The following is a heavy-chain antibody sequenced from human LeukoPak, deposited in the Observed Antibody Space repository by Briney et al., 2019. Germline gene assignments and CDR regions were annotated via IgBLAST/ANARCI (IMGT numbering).Heavy chain of an antibody. Sequence: GGSLRLSCAVSGFTVSSNYMSWVRQTPGKGLEWVSVIYSGGSTYYADSVKGRFTISRDNAKNSLYLQMNSLRAEDTAVYYCARASRRGNYYDSSGLFFDYWGQGTLVTVSS. CDR3: ARASRRGNYYDSSGLFFDY. V-gene: IGHV3-53*03. CDR2: IYSGGST. CDR1: GFTVSSNY. D-gene: IGHD3-22*01. J-gene: IGHJ4*02.